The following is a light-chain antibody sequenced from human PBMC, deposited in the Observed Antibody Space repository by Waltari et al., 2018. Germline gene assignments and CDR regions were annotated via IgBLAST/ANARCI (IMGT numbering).Light chain of an antibody. V-gene: IGLV2-23*02. CDR3: CSYAGGSTYVL. Sequence: QSALTQPASVSGSPGQSLTISCTGTSSDAGSYNLVSWYQQHPGKAPKLIIYEVSERPSGVSLRFSGSKSGNTASLTISGLQAEDEADYHCCSYAGGSTYVLFGGGTKLTVL. J-gene: IGLJ2*01. CDR1: SSDAGSYNL. CDR2: EVS.